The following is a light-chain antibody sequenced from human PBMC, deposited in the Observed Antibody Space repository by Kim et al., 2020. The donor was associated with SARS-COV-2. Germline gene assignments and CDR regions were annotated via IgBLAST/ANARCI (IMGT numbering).Light chain of an antibody. CDR2: GAS. Sequence: ASVGDSVTITCRASQGISNHLAWYQQNPGKAPKLLIYGASTLQSGVPSRFSGSGSGTEFTLTISSLQPEDFATYSCQQFTIYPRTFGQGTKVDIK. V-gene: IGKV1-9*01. CDR1: QGISNH. CDR3: QQFTIYPRT. J-gene: IGKJ1*01.